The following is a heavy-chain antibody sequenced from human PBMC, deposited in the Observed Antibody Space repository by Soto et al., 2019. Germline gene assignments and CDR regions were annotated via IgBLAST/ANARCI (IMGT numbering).Heavy chain of an antibody. CDR3: AKDKGRTSMKGFLEWLLYG. D-gene: IGHD3-3*01. J-gene: IGHJ4*02. CDR2: ISWDGGST. V-gene: IGHV3-43*01. CDR1: GFTFDDYT. Sequence: GGSLRLSCAASGFTFDDYTMHWVRQAPGKGLEWVSLISWDGGSTYYADSVKGRFTISRDNSKNSLYLQMNSLRTEDTALYYCAKDKGRTSMKGFLEWLLYGWGQGTLVIVSS.